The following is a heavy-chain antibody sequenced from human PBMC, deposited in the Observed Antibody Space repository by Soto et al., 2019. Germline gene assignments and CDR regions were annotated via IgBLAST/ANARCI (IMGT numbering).Heavy chain of an antibody. CDR1: GYSFTNYW. CDR3: ARPDSYHTDY. Sequence: PGESLKISCTTSGYSFTNYWIGWVRQMPGKGLEWMGIIYPGDSDTRYSPSFQGQVTISADKSISTAYLQWSSLKASDTAMYYCARPDSYHTDYWGQGTLVTVSS. J-gene: IGHJ4*02. V-gene: IGHV5-51*01. D-gene: IGHD2-2*01. CDR2: IYPGDSDT.